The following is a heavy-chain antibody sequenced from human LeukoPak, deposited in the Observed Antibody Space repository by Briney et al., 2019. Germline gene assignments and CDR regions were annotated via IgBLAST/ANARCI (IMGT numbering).Heavy chain of an antibody. J-gene: IGHJ3*02. Sequence: SETLSLTCTVSDGSISGYYWSWIRQPPGKRLKWIGRIYNSGSTNYNPSLKSRVTMSVDTSKNHFSLKLSSVSAADTAVYYCARGPQDYGGHSDYNDGFDIWGQGTMVTVSS. CDR3: ARGPQDYGGHSDYNDGFDI. D-gene: IGHD4-23*01. CDR2: IYNSGST. CDR1: DGSISGYY. V-gene: IGHV4-4*07.